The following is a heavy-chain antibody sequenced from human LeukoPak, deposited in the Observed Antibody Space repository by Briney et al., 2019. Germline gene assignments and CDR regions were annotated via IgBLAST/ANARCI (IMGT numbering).Heavy chain of an antibody. CDR2: ISSSGSTI. V-gene: IGHV3-11*04. D-gene: IGHD3-22*01. J-gene: IGHJ3*02. Sequence: GGSLRLSCAASGFTFSDYYMSWIRQAPGKGLEWVSYISSSGSTIYYADSVKGRFTISRDNAKNSLYLQMNSLRAEDTAVYYCAGPPPSGYAFDIWGQGTMVTVSS. CDR1: GFTFSDYY. CDR3: AGPPPSGYAFDI.